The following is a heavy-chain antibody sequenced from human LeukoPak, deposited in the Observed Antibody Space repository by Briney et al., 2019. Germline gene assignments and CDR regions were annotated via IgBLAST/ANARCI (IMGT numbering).Heavy chain of an antibody. CDR2: INHSGST. CDR1: GGSFSGYY. Sequence: PSETLSLTCAVYGGSFSGYYWSWIRQPPGKGLEWIGEINHSGSTNYNPSLKSRLTISVDTAKNQFSLNLSSLTAADTAVYYCASNGPLLSDTSRYYFDSWGQGTLVTVSS. J-gene: IGHJ4*02. D-gene: IGHD3-22*01. V-gene: IGHV4-34*01. CDR3: ASNGPLLSDTSRYYFDS.